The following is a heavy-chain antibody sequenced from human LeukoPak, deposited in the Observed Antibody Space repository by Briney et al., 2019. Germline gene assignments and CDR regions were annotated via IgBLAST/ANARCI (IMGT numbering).Heavy chain of an antibody. J-gene: IGHJ3*02. CDR3: ARQGIAVAGPDAFDI. CDR2: IYPGDSDT. D-gene: IGHD6-19*01. Sequence: GESLKISCKGSGYSFTSYWIGWVRQMPGKGLEWMGIIYPGDSDTRYSPSFQGQVTISADKSISTACLQWSSLKASDTAMYYCARQGIAVAGPDAFDIWGQGTMVTVSS. V-gene: IGHV5-51*01. CDR1: GYSFTSYW.